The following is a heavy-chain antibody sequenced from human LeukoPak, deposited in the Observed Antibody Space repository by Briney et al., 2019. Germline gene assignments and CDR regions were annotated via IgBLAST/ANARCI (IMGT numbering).Heavy chain of an antibody. D-gene: IGHD3-10*01. CDR3: ARSYDYYGSGSYDV. V-gene: IGHV3-48*03. J-gene: IGHJ4*02. CDR2: IRSSGSTI. CDR1: GFTFSSYE. Sequence: GGSLRLSCAASGFTFSSYEMNWVRQAPGKGLEWDSSIRSSGSTIYYADSVKGRFTISRDNAKNSMYLQIDSLRAEDTAVYYCARSYDYYGSGSYDVWGQGNLVIVSA.